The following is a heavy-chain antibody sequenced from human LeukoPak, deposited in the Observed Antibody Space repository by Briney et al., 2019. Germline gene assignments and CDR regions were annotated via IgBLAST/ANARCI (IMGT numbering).Heavy chain of an antibody. J-gene: IGHJ6*02. V-gene: IGHV3-21*01. CDR3: ARDLRRLRYCSSTSCPPLYGMDV. Sequence: GGSLRLSCAASGFTFSSYSMNWVRQAPGKGLEWVSSISSSSSYIYYADSVKGRFTISRDNAKNSLYLQMNSLRAEDTAVYYCARDLRRLRYCSSTSCPPLYGMDVWGQGTTVTVSS. D-gene: IGHD2-2*01. CDR2: ISSSSSYI. CDR1: GFTFSSYS.